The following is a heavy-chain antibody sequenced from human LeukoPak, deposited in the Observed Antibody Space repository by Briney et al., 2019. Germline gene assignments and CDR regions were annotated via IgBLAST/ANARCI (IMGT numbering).Heavy chain of an antibody. V-gene: IGHV3-30*02. Sequence: RGSLRVSCTASGFTFSSFVMYWVRQSPGKGLEWVAYISHPGTNENYADSVKGRFTIARDNSKNTLCMQMNSLRAEDTAVYYCEKPRGGAAPPASARWCEGTPVTVSS. D-gene: IGHD3-10*01. CDR1: GFTFSSFV. CDR2: ISHPGTNE. J-gene: IGHJ4*02. CDR3: EKPRGGAAPPASAR.